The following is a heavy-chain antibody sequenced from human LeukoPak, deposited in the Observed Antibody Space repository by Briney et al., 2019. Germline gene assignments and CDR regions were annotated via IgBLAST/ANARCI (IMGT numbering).Heavy chain of an antibody. Sequence: GASVKVSCKASGYTFTNYGISWVRQAPGQGLEWMGWSGPYNGNTNYAQKFQDRITMTTDTSTSTAHMELRSLSSDDTATYYCGRRAPGKLAADYWGQGTLVTVSS. CDR3: GRRAPGKLAADY. CDR1: GYTFTNYG. V-gene: IGHV1-18*01. CDR2: SGPYNGNT. J-gene: IGHJ4*02. D-gene: IGHD1-1*01.